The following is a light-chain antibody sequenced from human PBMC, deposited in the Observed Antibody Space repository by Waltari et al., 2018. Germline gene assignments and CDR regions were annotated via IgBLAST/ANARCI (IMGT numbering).Light chain of an antibody. J-gene: IGLJ3*02. CDR1: SSDVGGYNY. Sequence: QSALTQPASVSGSPGQSITISCTGTSSDVGGYNYVSWYQQPPGKAPKLMIYDVSTRPSGVANRVAGSKSRNTASLTISGLQGEDEADYYCSSYTSSSTWVFGGGTKLTVL. CDR2: DVS. V-gene: IGLV2-14*01. CDR3: SSYTSSSTWV.